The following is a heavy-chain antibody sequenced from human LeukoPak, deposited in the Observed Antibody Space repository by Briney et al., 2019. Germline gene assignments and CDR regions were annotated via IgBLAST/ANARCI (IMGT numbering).Heavy chain of an antibody. CDR1: GDIFSSNSAA. D-gene: IGHD2-2*01. V-gene: IGHV6-1*01. CDR3: AREHQLLPYNCFDP. CDR2: TYYRSKWYN. J-gene: IGHJ5*02. Sequence: SQTLSLTCAISGDIFSSNSAAWNWIRQSPSRGLEWLGRTYYRSKWYNDYAVSVKSRITINPDTSKNQFSLQLNSVAPEDTAVYYCAREHQLLPYNCFDPWGQGTLVTVSS.